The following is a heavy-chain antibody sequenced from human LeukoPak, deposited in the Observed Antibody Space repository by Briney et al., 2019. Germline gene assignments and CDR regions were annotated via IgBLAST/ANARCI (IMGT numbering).Heavy chain of an antibody. CDR1: GFTFSSYS. V-gene: IGHV3-21*04. CDR2: ISSSSGYI. D-gene: IGHD3-10*01. CDR3: AKALVRGVTAPDY. J-gene: IGHJ4*02. Sequence: GGSLRLSCAASGFTFSSYSMNWVRQAPGKGLEWVSSISSSSGYIYYADSVKGRFTISRDNAKNSLYLQMNSLRAEDTAVYYCAKALVRGVTAPDYWGQGTLVTVSS.